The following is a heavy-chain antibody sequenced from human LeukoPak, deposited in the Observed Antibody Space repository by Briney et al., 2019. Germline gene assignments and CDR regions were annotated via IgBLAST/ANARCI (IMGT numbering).Heavy chain of an antibody. V-gene: IGHV3-23*01. CDR2: ISGSGGST. Sequence: TGGSLRLSCAASGFTFSSYAMSWVRQAPGKGLEWVSAISGSGGSTYYADSVKGRFTISRDNSKNTLYLQMNSLRAEDTAVYYCAKDQFWSGYPNNWFDPWGQGTLVTVSS. D-gene: IGHD3-3*01. CDR3: AKDQFWSGYPNNWFDP. J-gene: IGHJ5*02. CDR1: GFTFSSYA.